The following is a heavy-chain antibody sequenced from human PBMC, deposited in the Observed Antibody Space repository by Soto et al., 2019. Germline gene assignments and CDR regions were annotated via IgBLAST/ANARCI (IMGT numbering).Heavy chain of an antibody. D-gene: IGHD2-8*01. CDR2: IYYSGTT. J-gene: IGHJ3*02. V-gene: IGHV4-59*01. Sequence: NPSETLSLTCTVSGGSISGYYWSWIRQPPGKGLEWIGYIYYSGTTNYNPSLKSRVTISADTSKNQFSLKLSSVTAADAAVYYCASAERVYAISGAFDIWGPGKLV. CDR3: ASAERVYAISGAFDI. CDR1: GGSISGYY.